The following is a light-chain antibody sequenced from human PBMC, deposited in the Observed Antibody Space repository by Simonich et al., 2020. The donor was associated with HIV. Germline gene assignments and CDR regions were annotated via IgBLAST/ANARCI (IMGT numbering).Light chain of an antibody. Sequence: NFMLTQPHSVSESPGKTVTTSCTRSTGSIANNYVQWYQQRPGSAPTPVIYEDNQRPSGVPDRFSGSIDRSSNSASLTISGLKTEDEADYYCQSYDISNHWVFGGGTKLTVL. CDR3: QSYDISNHWV. V-gene: IGLV6-57*03. CDR1: TGSIANNY. CDR2: EDN. J-gene: IGLJ3*02.